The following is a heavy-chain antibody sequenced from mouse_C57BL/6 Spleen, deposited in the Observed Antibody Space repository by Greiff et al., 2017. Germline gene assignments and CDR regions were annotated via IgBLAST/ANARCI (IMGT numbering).Heavy chain of an antibody. CDR3: TRGYGSSYGYFDV. CDR2: IRNKANNHAT. D-gene: IGHD1-1*01. V-gene: IGHV6-6*01. J-gene: IGHJ1*03. Sequence: EVMLVESGGGLVQPGGSMKLSCAASGFTFSDAWMDWVRQSPEKGLEWVAEIRNKANNHATYYAESVKGRFTISRDDSKSSVYLQTNSLRAEDTGIYYCTRGYGSSYGYFDVWGTGTTVTVSS. CDR1: GFTFSDAW.